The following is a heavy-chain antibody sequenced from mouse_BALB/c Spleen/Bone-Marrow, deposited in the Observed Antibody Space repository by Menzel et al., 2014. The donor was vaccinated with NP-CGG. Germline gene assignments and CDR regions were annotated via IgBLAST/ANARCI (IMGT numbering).Heavy chain of an antibody. CDR2: INPSTGYT. V-gene: IGHV1-7*01. CDR1: GYTFTSYW. D-gene: IGHD2-14*01. CDR3: ARPYRYRYYAMDY. J-gene: IGHJ4*01. Sequence: VQLQQSGAELAKPGASVKMSCKASGYTFTSYWMHWVKQRPGQGLEWIGYINPSTGYTEYNQKFKDKATLTADQSSSTAYMQLSSLTSEDSAVYYCARPYRYRYYAMDYWNQGTSVTVSS.